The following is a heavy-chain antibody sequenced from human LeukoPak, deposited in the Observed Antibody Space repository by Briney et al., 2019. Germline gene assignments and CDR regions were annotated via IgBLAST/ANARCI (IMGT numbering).Heavy chain of an antibody. CDR2: INHSGST. CDR1: GGSFSGYY. CDR3: ARERDGYNPYFDY. Sequence: PSETLSLTCAVYGGSFSGYYWSWIRQPPGKGLEWIGEINHSGSTNYNPSLKSRVTISVDTSKNQFSLKLSSVTAADTAVYYCARERDGYNPYFDYWGQGTLVTVSS. V-gene: IGHV4-34*01. D-gene: IGHD5-24*01. J-gene: IGHJ4*02.